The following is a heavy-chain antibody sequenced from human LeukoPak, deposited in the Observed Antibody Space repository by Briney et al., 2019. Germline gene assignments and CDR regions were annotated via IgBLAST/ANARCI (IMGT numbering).Heavy chain of an antibody. Sequence: PGGSLRLSCTASGFTFNTYAIHWVRQAPGKGLEWVAVISYDGSDKYHADSVKGRFTISRDNSKNTLYLQMNSLRAEDTAVYFCASTVTSNKVQHWGQGTLVTVSS. J-gene: IGHJ1*01. D-gene: IGHD4-17*01. CDR3: ASTVTSNKVQH. V-gene: IGHV3-30*04. CDR1: GFTFNTYA. CDR2: ISYDGSDK.